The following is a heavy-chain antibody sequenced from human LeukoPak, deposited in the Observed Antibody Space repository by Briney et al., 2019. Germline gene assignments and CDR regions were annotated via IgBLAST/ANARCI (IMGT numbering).Heavy chain of an antibody. CDR1: GGSISSSSYY. Sequence: SETLSLTCTVSGGSISSSSYYWGWIRQPPGKGLGWIGSIYYSGSTYYNPSLKSRVTISVDTSKNQFSLKLSSVTAADTAVYYCARTPQKKSGWYAYWGQGTLVTVSS. D-gene: IGHD6-19*01. CDR2: IYYSGST. V-gene: IGHV4-39*07. CDR3: ARTPQKKSGWYAY. J-gene: IGHJ4*02.